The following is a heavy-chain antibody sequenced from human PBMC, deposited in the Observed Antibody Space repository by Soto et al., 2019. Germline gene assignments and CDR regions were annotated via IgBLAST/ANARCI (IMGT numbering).Heavy chain of an antibody. CDR3: AKGHIRESRGFLHSKPYDYYGMDV. CDR2: ISYDGSNK. D-gene: IGHD3-10*01. V-gene: IGHV3-30*18. CDR1: GFTFSSYG. J-gene: IGHJ6*02. Sequence: LRLSCAASGFTFSSYGMHWVRQAPGKGLEWVAVISYDGSNKYYADSVKGRFTISRDNSKNTLYLQMNSLRAEDTAVYYCAKGHIRESRGFLHSKPYDYYGMDVWGQGTTVTVSS.